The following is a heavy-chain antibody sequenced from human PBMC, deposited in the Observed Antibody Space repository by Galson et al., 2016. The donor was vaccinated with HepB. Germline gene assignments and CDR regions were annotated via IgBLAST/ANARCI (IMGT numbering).Heavy chain of an antibody. CDR2: IKQDGSEK. V-gene: IGHV3-7*03. D-gene: IGHD3-22*01. Sequence: SLRLSCAASGFTFSTYWMSWVRQAPGKGLEWVANIKQDGSEKYYVDSVKGRFTISRDNAKNSLYLQMNSLRADDTAVYYCAQYYYDSSGYLEYFQHWGQGTRVTVSP. CDR1: GFTFSTYW. J-gene: IGHJ1*01. CDR3: AQYYYDSSGYLEYFQH.